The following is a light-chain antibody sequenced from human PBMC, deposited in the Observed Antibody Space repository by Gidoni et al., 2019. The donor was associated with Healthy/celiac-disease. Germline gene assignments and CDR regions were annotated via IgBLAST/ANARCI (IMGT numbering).Light chain of an antibody. CDR2: GAS. CDR1: QSVSSN. J-gene: IGKJ2*01. V-gene: IGKV3-15*01. Sequence: ELVMTPSPATLSVSPGERATLSCRASQSVSSNLAWYQQKPGQAPRLLIYGASTRATGIPARFSGSGSGTEFTRTISSLQSEDFAVYYCQQYNNWPPYTFGQGTKLEIK. CDR3: QQYNNWPPYT.